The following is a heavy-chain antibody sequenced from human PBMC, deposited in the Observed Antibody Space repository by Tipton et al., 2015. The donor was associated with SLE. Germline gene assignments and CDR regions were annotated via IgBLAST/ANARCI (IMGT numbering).Heavy chain of an antibody. V-gene: IGHV4-38-2*01. CDR3: ARLGMGNAFDI. J-gene: IGHJ3*02. Sequence: TLSLTCAVSGYSISSGYYWGWSRQPPGKGLEWIGSIYHSGSTYYNPSLKSRVTISVDTSKNQFSLKLSSVTAADTAVYYCARLGMGNAFDIWGQGTMVTVSS. D-gene: IGHD7-27*01. CDR1: GYSISSGYY. CDR2: IYHSGST.